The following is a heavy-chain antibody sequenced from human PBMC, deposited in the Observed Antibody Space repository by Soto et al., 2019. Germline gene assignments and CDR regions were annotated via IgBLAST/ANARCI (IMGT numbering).Heavy chain of an antibody. V-gene: IGHV4-34*01. Sequence: SETLSLTCAVYGGSFSGYYWSWIRQPPGKGLEWIGEINHSGSTNYNPSLKSRVTISVDTSKNQFSLKLSSVTAADTAVYYCARDWWFDPWGQGTLVTVSS. J-gene: IGHJ5*02. CDR3: ARDWWFDP. CDR2: INHSGST. CDR1: GGSFSGYY.